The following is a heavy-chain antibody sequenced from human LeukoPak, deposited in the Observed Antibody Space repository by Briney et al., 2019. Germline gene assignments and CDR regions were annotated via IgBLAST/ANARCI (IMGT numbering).Heavy chain of an antibody. J-gene: IGHJ4*02. CDR1: GYTFSSYP. CDR2: INAGNGNT. V-gene: IGHV1-3*01. CDR3: ARVHCSGGSCYLDY. D-gene: IGHD2-15*01. Sequence: ASVKVSCKASGYTFSSYPMHWVRQAPGQRLEWMGWINAGNGNTKYSQKFQDRVTITRDTSASTAYMELSSLRSEDTAVYYCARVHCSGGSCYLDYWGQGTLVTVSS.